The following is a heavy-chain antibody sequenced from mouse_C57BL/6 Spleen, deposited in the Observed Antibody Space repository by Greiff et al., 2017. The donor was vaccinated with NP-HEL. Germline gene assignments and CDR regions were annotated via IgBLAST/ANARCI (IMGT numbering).Heavy chain of an antibody. CDR1: GFNIKDYY. CDR2: IDPEDGDT. V-gene: IGHV14-1*01. CDR3: TTSHHCYAMDY. J-gene: IGHJ4*01. Sequence: EVQLQQSGAELVRPGASVKLSCTASGFNIKDYYMHWVKQRPEQGLEWIGRIDPEDGDTEYAPKFQGKATRTADTSSNTAYLHLSSLTSEDTAVYYCTTSHHCYAMDYWGQGTSVTVSS.